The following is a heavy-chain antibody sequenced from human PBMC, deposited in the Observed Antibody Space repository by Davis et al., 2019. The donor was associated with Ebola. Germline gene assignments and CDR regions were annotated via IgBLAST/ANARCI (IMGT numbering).Heavy chain of an antibody. Sequence: PGGSLRPSCAAPASSFSTYSMNWVRQAPGKGLEWVSYISTSSGPIYYADSVKGRFTISRDNAKNSLYLQMNSLRDEDTAVYYCARDRGAIAARPSAFDMWGQGTMVTVSS. CDR2: ISTSSGPI. D-gene: IGHD6-6*01. V-gene: IGHV3-48*02. J-gene: IGHJ3*02. CDR1: ASSFSTYS. CDR3: ARDRGAIAARPSAFDM.